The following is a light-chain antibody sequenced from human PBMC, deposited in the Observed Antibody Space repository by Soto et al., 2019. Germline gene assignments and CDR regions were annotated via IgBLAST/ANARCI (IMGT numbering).Light chain of an antibody. CDR2: DVS. CDR3: NSFTTTNTYV. CDR1: SSDVGGFDH. J-gene: IGLJ1*01. V-gene: IGLV2-14*03. Sequence: QSVLTQPASVSGSPGQSITISRTGASSDVGGFDHVSWYQQHPGKVPRLLIYDVSSRPSGVSDRFSGSKSGNTASLTISGLQAEDEADYYCNSFTTTNTYVFGTGTKLTVL.